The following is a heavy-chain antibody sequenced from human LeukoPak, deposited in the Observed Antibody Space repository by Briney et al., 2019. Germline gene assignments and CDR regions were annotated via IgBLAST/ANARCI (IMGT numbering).Heavy chain of an antibody. CDR1: GFSFSTYD. Sequence: GGSLRLSCAASGFSFSTYDMSWVRQAPGKGPEWVSSISGSGGSKYYADSVKGRFTISRDNSKNTLYLQMNSLRAEDTAVYYCARESFKGRYSSGWYAQKGFDYWGQGTLVTVSS. CDR3: ARESFKGRYSSGWYAQKGFDY. CDR2: ISGSGGSK. V-gene: IGHV3-23*01. D-gene: IGHD6-19*01. J-gene: IGHJ4*02.